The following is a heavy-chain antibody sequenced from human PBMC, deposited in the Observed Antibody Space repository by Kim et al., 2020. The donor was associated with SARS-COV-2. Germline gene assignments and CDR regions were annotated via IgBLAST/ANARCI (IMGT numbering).Heavy chain of an antibody. CDR2: ISAYNGNT. J-gene: IGHJ4*02. D-gene: IGHD6-13*01. Sequence: ASVKVSCKASGYTFTSYGISWVRQAPGQGLEWMGWISAYNGNTNYAQKLQGRVTMTTDTSTSTAYMELRSLRSDDTAVYYCARDRDGSDDSSPPEVWGQGTLVTVSS. CDR1: GYTFTSYG. V-gene: IGHV1-18*01. CDR3: ARDRDGSDDSSPPEV.